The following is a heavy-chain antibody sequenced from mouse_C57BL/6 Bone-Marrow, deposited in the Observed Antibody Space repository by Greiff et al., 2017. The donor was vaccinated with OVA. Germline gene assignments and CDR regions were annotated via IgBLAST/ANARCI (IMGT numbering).Heavy chain of an antibody. CDR2: IYPGSGNT. V-gene: IGHV1-76*01. CDR1: GYTFTDYY. D-gene: IGHD2-3*01. J-gene: IGHJ4*01. CDR3: ASLMVTTYYAMDY. Sequence: VKLMESGAELVRPGASVKLSCKASGYTFTDYYINWVKQRPGQGLEWIARIYPGSGNTYYNEKFKGKATLTAEKSSSTAYMQLSSLTSEDSAVYFCASLMVTTYYAMDYWGQGTSVTVSS.